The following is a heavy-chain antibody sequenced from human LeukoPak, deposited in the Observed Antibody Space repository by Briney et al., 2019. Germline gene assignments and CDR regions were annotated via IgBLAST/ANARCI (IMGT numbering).Heavy chain of an antibody. CDR2: INPTGDST. D-gene: IGHD3-9*01. CDR3: ARVTSTFDWLGY. V-gene: IGHV1-46*01. Sequence: ASVKVSCKASGYTFTSYYMHWVRQAPGQGLEWMGLINPTGDSTGYAQKFQGRVTMTRDMSTSTAYMELRSLRSDDTAVYYCARVTSTFDWLGYWGQGTLVTVSS. J-gene: IGHJ4*02. CDR1: GYTFTSYY.